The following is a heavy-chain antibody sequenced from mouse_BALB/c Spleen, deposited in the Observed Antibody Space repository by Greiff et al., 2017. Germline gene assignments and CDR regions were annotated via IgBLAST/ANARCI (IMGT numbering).Heavy chain of an antibody. D-gene: IGHD2-10*02. V-gene: IGHV5-4*02. CDR2: ISDGGSYT. CDR3: ARDFPPSLLRVWGFAF. J-gene: IGHJ3*01. Sequence: DVMLVESGGGLVKPGGSLKLSCAASGFTFSDYYMYWVRQTPEKRLEWVATISDGGSYTYYPDSVKGRFTISRDNAKNNLYLQMSSVKSEDTAMYFCARDFPPSLLRVWGFAFRGPGALVTVSA. CDR1: GFTFSDYY.